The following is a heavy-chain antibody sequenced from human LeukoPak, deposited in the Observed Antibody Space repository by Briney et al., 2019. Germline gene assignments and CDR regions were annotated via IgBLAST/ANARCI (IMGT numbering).Heavy chain of an antibody. V-gene: IGHV3-49*03. CDR2: IRSKAYGGTT. D-gene: IGHD1-26*01. CDR1: GFTFGDYA. Sequence: GGSLRLSCTASGFTFGDYAMSWFRQAPGKGLEWVGFIRSKAYGGTTEYAASVKGRFTISRDDSENTLYLQMNSLKTEDTAVYYCTTEWELPHFDYWGQGTLVTVSS. CDR3: TTEWELPHFDY. J-gene: IGHJ4*02.